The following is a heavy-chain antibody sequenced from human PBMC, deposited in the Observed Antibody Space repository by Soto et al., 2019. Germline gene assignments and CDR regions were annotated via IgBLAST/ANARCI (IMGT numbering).Heavy chain of an antibody. CDR2: IYYSGST. Sequence: SETLSLTCTVSGGSISSGGYYWSWIRQHPGKGLEWIGYIYYSGSTYYNPSLKSRVTISVDTSKNQFSLKLSSVTAADTAVYYCARESIAAAGRYYYYGMDVWGQGTTVTVSS. J-gene: IGHJ6*02. CDR1: GGSISSGGYY. D-gene: IGHD6-13*01. CDR3: ARESIAAAGRYYYYGMDV. V-gene: IGHV4-31*03.